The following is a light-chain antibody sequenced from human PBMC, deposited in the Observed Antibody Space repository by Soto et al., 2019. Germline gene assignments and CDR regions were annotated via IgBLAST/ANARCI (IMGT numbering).Light chain of an antibody. CDR1: QSISTC. V-gene: IGKV3-15*01. CDR2: GAS. J-gene: IGKJ1*01. CDR3: QQYNNWPRT. Sequence: ELVMTQSPATLSVAPWEIATLSCRASQSISTCLSWYQQKPGQAPRLLIYGASTRATDIPARFSGSGSGTEFTLTISSLQSEDFAVYYCQQYNNWPRTFGQGTKV.